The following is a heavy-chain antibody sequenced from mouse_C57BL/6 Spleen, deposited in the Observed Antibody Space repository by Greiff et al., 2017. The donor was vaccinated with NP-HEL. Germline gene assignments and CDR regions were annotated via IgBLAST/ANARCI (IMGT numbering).Heavy chain of an antibody. CDR2: LSSGSSTI. D-gene: IGHD2-1*01. V-gene: IGHV5-17*01. CDR1: GFTFSDYG. Sequence: EVKLMESGGGLVKPGGSLKLSCAASGFTFSDYGMHWVRQAPEKGLEWVAYLSSGSSTIDYADTVKGRFTISRDNAKNTLFLQMTSLRSEDTAMYYCARPRDYGNYVGFWYFDVWGTGTTVTVSS. J-gene: IGHJ1*03. CDR3: ARPRDYGNYVGFWYFDV.